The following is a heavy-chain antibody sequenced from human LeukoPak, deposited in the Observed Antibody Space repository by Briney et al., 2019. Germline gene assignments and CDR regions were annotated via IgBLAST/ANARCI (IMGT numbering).Heavy chain of an antibody. J-gene: IGHJ4*02. CDR3: ARDYDTSGYIDY. CDR1: GGSISSGGYY. Sequence: SQTLSLTCTVSGGSISSGGYYWSWIRQHPGKGLEWIGYIYYSGGTYYNPSLKSRVTISVDTSKNQFSLKLSSVTAADTAVYYCARDYDTSGYIDYWGQGTLVTVSS. CDR2: IYYSGGT. D-gene: IGHD3-22*01. V-gene: IGHV4-31*03.